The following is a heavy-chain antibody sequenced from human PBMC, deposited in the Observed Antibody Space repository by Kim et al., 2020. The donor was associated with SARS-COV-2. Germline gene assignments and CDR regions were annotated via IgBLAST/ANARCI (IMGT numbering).Heavy chain of an antibody. CDR3: ARDRGLLNWFDP. D-gene: IGHD3-10*01. CDR2: IYYSGST. Sequence: SETLSLTCTVSGGSISSSSYYWGWIRQPPGKGLEWIGSIYYSGSTYYNPSLKSRVTISVDTSKNQFSLKLSSVTAADTAVYYCARDRGLLNWFDPWGQGTLVTVFS. CDR1: GGSISSSSYY. J-gene: IGHJ5*02. V-gene: IGHV4-39*07.